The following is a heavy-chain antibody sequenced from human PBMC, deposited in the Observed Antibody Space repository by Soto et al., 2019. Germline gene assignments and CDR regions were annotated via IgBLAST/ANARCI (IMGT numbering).Heavy chain of an antibody. J-gene: IGHJ3*02. CDR2: IIPIFGTA. V-gene: IGHV1-69*06. CDR3: ASHGGYNVGRAFDI. D-gene: IGHD4-17*01. CDR1: GGTFSSYA. Sequence: GASVKVSCKASGGTFSSYAISWVRQAPGQGLEWMGGIIPIFGTANYAQKFQGRVTITADKSTSTAYMELSSLRSEDTAVYYCASHGGYNVGRAFDIWGQGTMVTVSS.